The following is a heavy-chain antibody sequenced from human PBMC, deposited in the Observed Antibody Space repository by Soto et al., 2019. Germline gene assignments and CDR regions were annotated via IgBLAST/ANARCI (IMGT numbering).Heavy chain of an antibody. CDR3: ARDSTIIRYFDWPPALDI. Sequence: SETLSLTCTVSGGSISSYYWSWIRQPPGKGLEWIGYIYYSGSTNYNPSLKSRVTISVDTSKNQFSLKLSSVTAADTAVYYCARDSTIIRYFDWPPALDIWGQGTMVTLSS. V-gene: IGHV4-59*13. D-gene: IGHD3-9*01. CDR2: IYYSGST. CDR1: GGSISSYY. J-gene: IGHJ3*02.